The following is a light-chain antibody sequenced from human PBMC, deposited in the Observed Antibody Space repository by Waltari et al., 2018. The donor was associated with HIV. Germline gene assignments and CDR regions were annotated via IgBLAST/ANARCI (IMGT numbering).Light chain of an antibody. Sequence: DVQMTQSPSSLSASIGARVTITCRASSSIQLYLNWYQQRPGEAPKLLIYGSSILQSGVPSRFSGSGSGTNFVLTISGLRPEDSATYYCQQTFAVPLSFGAGTNVEI. V-gene: IGKV1-39*01. CDR1: SSIQLY. J-gene: IGKJ4*01. CDR2: GSS. CDR3: QQTFAVPLS.